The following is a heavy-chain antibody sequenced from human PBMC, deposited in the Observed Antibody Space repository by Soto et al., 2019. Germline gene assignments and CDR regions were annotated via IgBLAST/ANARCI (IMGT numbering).Heavy chain of an antibody. D-gene: IGHD6-6*01. CDR1: GFTFNSYG. J-gene: IGHJ4*02. V-gene: IGHV3-30*18. CDR2: ISYDASTR. Sequence: GGSLRLSCAASGFTFNSYGMRWVRQAPGKGLEWVALISYDASTRYYADSVKGRFTISRDNSKKALYLQMNSLRAEDTGVYYCAKALLPIAARHYFDCWGQGTLVTVSS. CDR3: AKALLPIAARHYFDC.